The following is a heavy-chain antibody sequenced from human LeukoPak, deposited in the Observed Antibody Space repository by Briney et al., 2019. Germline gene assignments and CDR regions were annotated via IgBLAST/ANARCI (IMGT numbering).Heavy chain of an antibody. V-gene: IGHV3-7*01. CDR2: IKQDGSDK. J-gene: IGHJ4*02. Sequence: GGSLRLSCAASGFPFSSYWMSWVRQAPGKGLEWVANIKQDGSDKYYVDSVKGRFSISRDNAKNSLYLQMNSLIAEDTAVYYCASLGGGYSYGYRTDYWGQGTLVTVSS. CDR1: GFPFSSYW. D-gene: IGHD5-18*01. CDR3: ASLGGGYSYGYRTDY.